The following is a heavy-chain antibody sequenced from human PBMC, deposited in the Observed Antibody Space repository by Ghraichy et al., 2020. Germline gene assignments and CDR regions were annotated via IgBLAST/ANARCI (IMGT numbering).Heavy chain of an antibody. J-gene: IGHJ1*01. CDR2: MYRDGTT. D-gene: IGHD5-18*01. CDR3: AGDPGDSNGCNH. Sequence: GGSLRLSCAASGFSVSDDFMSWVRQAPGKGLEWVSIMYRDGTTYYADPVKGRFTISRDNSRNTMFLQMNSLRGEDTAVYYCAGDPGDSNGCNHWCQGTLVTVSS. V-gene: IGHV3-66*01. CDR1: GFSVSDDF.